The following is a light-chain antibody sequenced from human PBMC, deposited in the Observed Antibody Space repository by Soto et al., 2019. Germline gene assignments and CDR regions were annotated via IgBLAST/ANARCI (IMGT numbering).Light chain of an antibody. CDR1: QSVSSSY. CDR2: GPS. J-gene: IGKJ5*01. V-gene: IGKV3-20*01. CDR3: QHYDSLPIT. Sequence: EIVLTQSPGTLSLSPGERATLSSRASQSVSSSYLAWYQQKPGQAPRLLIYGPSNRATGIPDRFSGSGSGTDSTLTISRLEPEDFAVFYCQHYDSLPITFGQGTRLEI.